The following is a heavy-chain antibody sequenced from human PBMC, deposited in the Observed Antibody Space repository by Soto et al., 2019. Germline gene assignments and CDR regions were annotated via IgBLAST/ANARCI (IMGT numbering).Heavy chain of an antibody. D-gene: IGHD3-10*01. V-gene: IGHV1-3*01. Sequence: GASVKVSCKASGYTFTSYAMHWVRQAPGQRLEWMGWINAGNGNTKYSQMFQGRVTITRDTSASTAFMELSSLRSEDTAVYYCARDTPLSMVRGVTDLAKFDYWGQGTLVTVSS. CDR1: GYTFTSYA. CDR3: ARDTPLSMVRGVTDLAKFDY. CDR2: INAGNGNT. J-gene: IGHJ4*02.